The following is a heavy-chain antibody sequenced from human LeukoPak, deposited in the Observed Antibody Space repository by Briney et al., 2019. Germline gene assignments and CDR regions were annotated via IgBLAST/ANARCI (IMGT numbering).Heavy chain of an antibody. J-gene: IGHJ4*02. Sequence: ASVKVSCKASGGTFSSYAISWVRQAPGQGLEWMGGIIPIFGTANYAQKFLGRVTITADESTSTAYMELSSLRSEDTAVYYCARGDPGDRWGTLGDYWGQGTLVTVSS. CDR2: IIPIFGTA. V-gene: IGHV1-69*13. CDR3: ARGDPGDRWGTLGDY. D-gene: IGHD3-16*01. CDR1: GGTFSSYA.